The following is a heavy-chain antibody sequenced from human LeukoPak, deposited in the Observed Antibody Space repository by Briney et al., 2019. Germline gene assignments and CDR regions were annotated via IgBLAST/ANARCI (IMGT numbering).Heavy chain of an antibody. CDR1: GFTFSSYS. Sequence: GGSLRLSCAASGFTFSSYSMNWVRQAPGKGLEWVSYISSSSSTIYYADSVKGRFTISRDNSKNTLYLQMNSLRAEDTAVYYCAKVMVGATMVLSFDYWGQGTLVTVSS. CDR3: AKVMVGATMVLSFDY. V-gene: IGHV3-48*01. J-gene: IGHJ4*02. CDR2: ISSSSSTI. D-gene: IGHD1-26*01.